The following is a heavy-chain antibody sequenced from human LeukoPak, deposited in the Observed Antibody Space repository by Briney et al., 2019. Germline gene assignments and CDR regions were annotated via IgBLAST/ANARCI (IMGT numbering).Heavy chain of an antibody. D-gene: IGHD2-15*01. CDR2: INHSGST. J-gene: IGHJ3*02. CDR1: GGSFSGYY. CDR3: ARRALGGSIPEDI. Sequence: SETLSLTCAVYGGSFSGYYWSWIRQPPGKGLEWIGEINHSGSTNYNPSLKSRVTISVDTSKNQFSLKLSSVTAADTAVYYCARRALGGSIPEDIWGQGTMVTVSS. V-gene: IGHV4-34*01.